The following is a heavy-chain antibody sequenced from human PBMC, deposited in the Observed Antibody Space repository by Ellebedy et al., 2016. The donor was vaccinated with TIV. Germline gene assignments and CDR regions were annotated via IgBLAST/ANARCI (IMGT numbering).Heavy chain of an antibody. CDR3: ATPKEPAAAGVLDV. V-gene: IGHV1-2*02. Sequence: ASVKVSCKASGYTFTGYYMHWVRQAPGQGLEWMGWINPNNGGTNYGQKFQGRVTMTRDTSISTAYMELSRLRSEDTAVYYCATPKEPAAAGVLDVWGQGTTVTVSS. D-gene: IGHD2-2*01. CDR2: INPNNGGT. CDR1: GYTFTGYY. J-gene: IGHJ6*02.